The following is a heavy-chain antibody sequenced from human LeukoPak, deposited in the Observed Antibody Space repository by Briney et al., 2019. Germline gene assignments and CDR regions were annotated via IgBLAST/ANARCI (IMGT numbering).Heavy chain of an antibody. D-gene: IGHD6-25*01. Sequence: ASVKVSCKASGYTFTTYYMHWVRQAPGQGLEWMRIINPNGGSTSYAQKFQGRVTLTRDMSTSTVYMELSSLRSDDTAVYFCTRGARRSASGDYFDYWGQGTLVTVSS. CDR3: TRGARRSASGDYFDY. CDR2: INPNGGST. J-gene: IGHJ4*02. CDR1: GYTFTTYY. V-gene: IGHV1-46*01.